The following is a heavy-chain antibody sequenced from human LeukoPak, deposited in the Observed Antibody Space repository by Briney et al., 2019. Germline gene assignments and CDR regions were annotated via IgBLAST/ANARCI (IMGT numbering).Heavy chain of an antibody. Sequence: GGSLRLSCAASGFTVSSNYMSWVRQAPGKGLEWVSVIYSGGSTYYADSVKGRFTISRDNSKNTLYLQMNSLRAEDTAVYYCAKDLVRRITIFGVVLGYFDYWGQGTLVTVSS. J-gene: IGHJ4*02. CDR1: GFTVSSNY. V-gene: IGHV3-53*01. CDR3: AKDLVRRITIFGVVLGYFDY. CDR2: IYSGGST. D-gene: IGHD3-3*01.